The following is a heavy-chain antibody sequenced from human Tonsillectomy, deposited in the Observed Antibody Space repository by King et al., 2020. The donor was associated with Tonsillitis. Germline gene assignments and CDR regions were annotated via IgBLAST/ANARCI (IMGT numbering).Heavy chain of an antibody. V-gene: IGHV4-39*01. CDR2: IYYNGSS. J-gene: IGHJ4*02. Sequence: QLQESGPGLVKPSETLSLTCTGSGGSISSSSFYWGWIRQPPGKGLEWIGSIYYNGSSYYNPSLKSRVTVSVDTSKNQFSLKLRSVTAADTAVYYGARHPDYYGSGSYPLYYFDYWGQGTLVTVSA. D-gene: IGHD3-10*01. CDR3: ARHPDYYGSGSYPLYYFDY. CDR1: GGSISSSSFY.